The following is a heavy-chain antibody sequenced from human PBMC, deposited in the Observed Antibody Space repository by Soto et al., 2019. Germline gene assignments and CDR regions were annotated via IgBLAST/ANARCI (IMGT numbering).Heavy chain of an antibody. CDR2: INVYNGNT. J-gene: IGHJ5*02. Sequence: QVQLVQSGGEVKKPGASVKVSCKASGYTFTNYGISWVRQAPGQGLEWMGWINVYNGNTKYAQKVQGRVTMTTDTSTSTAYMELRRLRSDETAVYYCARGVGSGSYYNQYNWFDPWGQGTLVTVSS. D-gene: IGHD3-10*01. V-gene: IGHV1-18*01. CDR1: GYTFTNYG. CDR3: ARGVGSGSYYNQYNWFDP.